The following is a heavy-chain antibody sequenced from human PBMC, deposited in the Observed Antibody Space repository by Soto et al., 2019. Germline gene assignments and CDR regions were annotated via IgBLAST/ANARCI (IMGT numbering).Heavy chain of an antibody. CDR2: INPSVGNT. Sequence: ASVKVSCKASGYSFTAYYIHWVRQAPGQGLEWMGIINPSVGNTRYTQDFQGRVTMTRDTSTNSVYLELSSLRSDDTAVYYCAKSILTGHEYYYGMDVWGQGTTVTVSS. CDR1: GYSFTAYY. V-gene: IGHV1-46*01. D-gene: IGHD3-9*01. J-gene: IGHJ6*02. CDR3: AKSILTGHEYYYGMDV.